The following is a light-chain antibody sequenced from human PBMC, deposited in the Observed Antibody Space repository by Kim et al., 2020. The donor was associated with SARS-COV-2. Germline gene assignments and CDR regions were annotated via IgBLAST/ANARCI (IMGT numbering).Light chain of an antibody. CDR1: TIGTKR. CDR2: YDT. CDR3: QVWDSVNDHPYV. J-gene: IGLJ1*01. Sequence: PGKTARITWGGDTIGTKRVHWYQQKPGRAPVLVIYYDTDRPSGIPERFSGSSSGNTATLTISRVDAGDEADYYCQVWDSVNDHPYVFGTGTKVTVL. V-gene: IGLV3-21*04.